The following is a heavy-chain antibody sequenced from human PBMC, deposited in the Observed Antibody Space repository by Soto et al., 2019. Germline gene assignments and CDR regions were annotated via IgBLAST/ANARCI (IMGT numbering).Heavy chain of an antibody. CDR3: ATEITIFAVVPVTYYYGMDV. CDR2: ISAYNVNT. Sequence: ASRGVAYKGSWYTFSIDCSIWLLDAPLQWLGWMGWISAYNVNTNYAQKLQGRVTMTTDTSTSTAYMELRSLRSDDTAVYYCATEITIFAVVPVTYYYGMDVCGEGHTVNVS. J-gene: IGHJ6*01. CDR1: WYTFSIDC. D-gene: IGHD3-3*01. V-gene: IGHV1-18*01.